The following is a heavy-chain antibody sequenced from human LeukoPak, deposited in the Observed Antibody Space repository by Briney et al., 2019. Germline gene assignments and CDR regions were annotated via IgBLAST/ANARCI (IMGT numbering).Heavy chain of an antibody. Sequence: SEALSLTCNVSGGSISNYYWTWIRQPAGKGLEWIGRIYSSGTTTYNPSLKSRVAMSVDTSRNQFSLKLNSATAADTAVYYCARVSPIAAAGSSYYYAIDVWGQGTTVTDSS. V-gene: IGHV4-4*07. D-gene: IGHD6-25*01. CDR3: ARVSPIAAAGSSYYYAIDV. CDR1: GGSISNYY. CDR2: IYSSGTT. J-gene: IGHJ6*02.